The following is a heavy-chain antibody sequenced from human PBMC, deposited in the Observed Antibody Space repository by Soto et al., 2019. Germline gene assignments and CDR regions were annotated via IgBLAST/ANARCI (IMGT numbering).Heavy chain of an antibody. CDR3: ARHYSSGWPTYYYYGMDV. CDR1: GGSISSYY. D-gene: IGHD6-19*01. V-gene: IGHV4-59*01. Sequence: SETLSLTCTVSGGSISSYYWSWIRQPPGKGLEWIGYIYYSGSTNYNPSLKSRVTISVDTSKNQFSLKLSSVTAADTAVYYCARHYSSGWPTYYYYGMDVWGQGTTVTVSS. CDR2: IYYSGST. J-gene: IGHJ6*02.